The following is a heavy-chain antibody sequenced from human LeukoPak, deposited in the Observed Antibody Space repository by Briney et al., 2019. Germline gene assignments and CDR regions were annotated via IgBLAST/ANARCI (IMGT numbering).Heavy chain of an antibody. Sequence: DSVKGRFTISRDNAKNSLYLQMNSLRAGDTAVYYCARSHGSYYGIIDYWGQGTLVTVSS. J-gene: IGHJ4*02. D-gene: IGHD3-10*01. V-gene: IGHV3-48*01. CDR3: ARSHGSYYGIIDY.